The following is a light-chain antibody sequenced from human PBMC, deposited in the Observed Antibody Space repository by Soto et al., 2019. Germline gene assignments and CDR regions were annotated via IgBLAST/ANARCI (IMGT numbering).Light chain of an antibody. V-gene: IGLV2-8*01. CDR3: SSYAGSKHYV. Sequence: QSVLTQPPSASGSPGQSVTISCTGTSSDVGRYNYVSWYQQHPGKAPKLMIYEVSKRPSGVPDRFSGSKSGNTASLTVSGLQAEDEADYYCSSYAGSKHYVFATGTKLTVL. J-gene: IGLJ1*01. CDR1: SSDVGRYNY. CDR2: EVS.